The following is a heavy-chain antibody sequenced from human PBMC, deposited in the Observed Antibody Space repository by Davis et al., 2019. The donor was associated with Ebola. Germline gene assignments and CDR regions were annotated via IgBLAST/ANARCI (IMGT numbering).Heavy chain of an antibody. CDR3: AREAYYYDSTGYYYDIPDLFDY. Sequence: GESLKIPCAASGFTFRDYYMSWIRQAPGKGPAWVSYISSNSTNKKYADSVKGRFTISRDDAKNSLYLQMNSLRAEDTAVYYCAREAYYYDSTGYYYDIPDLFDYWGQGTLVTVSS. CDR2: ISSNSTNK. V-gene: IGHV3-11*06. D-gene: IGHD3-22*01. CDR1: GFTFRDYY. J-gene: IGHJ4*02.